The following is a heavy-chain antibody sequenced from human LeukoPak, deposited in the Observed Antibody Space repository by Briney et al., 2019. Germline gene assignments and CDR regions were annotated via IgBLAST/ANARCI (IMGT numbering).Heavy chain of an antibody. J-gene: IGHJ4*02. CDR1: GLTFSSYS. CDR2: ISSSSSTI. V-gene: IGHV3-48*02. CDR3: ARGIRYGDY. D-gene: IGHD3-9*01. Sequence: GGSLRLSCAASGLTFSSYSTNWARQAPGKGLEWVSYISSSSSTIYYADSVKGRFTTSRDNAKNSLYLQMNSLRDEDTAVYYCARGIRYGDYWGQGTLVTVSS.